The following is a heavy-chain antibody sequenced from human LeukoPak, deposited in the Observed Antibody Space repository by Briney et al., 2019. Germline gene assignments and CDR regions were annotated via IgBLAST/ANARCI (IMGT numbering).Heavy chain of an antibody. CDR3: ARQAMVRGVTPYYYYYYMDV. D-gene: IGHD3-10*01. CDR2: INWNGGST. V-gene: IGHV3-20*04. Sequence: PGGSLRLSCAASGFTFDDYGMSWVRHAPGKGLEWVSGINWNGGSTGYADSVKGRFTISRDNAKNSLYLQMNSLRAEDTALYYCARQAMVRGVTPYYYYYYMDVWGKGTTVTVSS. J-gene: IGHJ6*03. CDR1: GFTFDDYG.